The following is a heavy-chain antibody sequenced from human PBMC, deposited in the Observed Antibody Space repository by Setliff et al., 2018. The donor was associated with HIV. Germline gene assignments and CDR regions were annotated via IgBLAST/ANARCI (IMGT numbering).Heavy chain of an antibody. CDR3: ARDSNPRRSWYSGDAFDI. Sequence: ASVKVSCKASGYTFTSYGISWVRQAPGQGLEWMGWISAYNGNTNYAQKLQGRVTMTTDTSTSTAYMELRSLRSDDTAVHYCARDSNPRRSWYSGDAFDIWGQGTMVTVSS. CDR1: GYTFTSYG. J-gene: IGHJ3*02. V-gene: IGHV1-18*01. CDR2: ISAYNGNT. D-gene: IGHD6-13*01.